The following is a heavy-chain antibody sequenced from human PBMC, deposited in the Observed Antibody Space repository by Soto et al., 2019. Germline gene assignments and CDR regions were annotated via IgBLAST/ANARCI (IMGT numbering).Heavy chain of an antibody. Sequence: ESLRLSCAACGFTFSSYCMSWVRQPPGKGLEWVSAISGSDGSTYYADSVKGRFTISRDNPKNTLYLQMNSLRAEDTAVYYCAKGPPFDYWGQGTLVTVSS. CDR3: AKGPPFDY. V-gene: IGHV3-23*01. J-gene: IGHJ4*02. CDR2: ISGSDGST. CDR1: GFTFSSYC.